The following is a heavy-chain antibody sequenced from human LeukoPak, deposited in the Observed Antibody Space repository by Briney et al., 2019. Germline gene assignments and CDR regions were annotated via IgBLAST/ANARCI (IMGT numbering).Heavy chain of an antibody. Sequence: PGGSLRLSCAASGFTVSSNYMSWVRQAPGKGLEWVSVIYSGGSTYYADSVKGRFTISRDNSKNTLYLQMNSLRAEDTAVYYCARRVYQLLSIWFDPWGQGTLVTVSS. CDR1: GFTVSSNY. CDR2: IYSGGST. D-gene: IGHD2-2*01. CDR3: ARRVYQLLSIWFDP. J-gene: IGHJ5*02. V-gene: IGHV3-53*01.